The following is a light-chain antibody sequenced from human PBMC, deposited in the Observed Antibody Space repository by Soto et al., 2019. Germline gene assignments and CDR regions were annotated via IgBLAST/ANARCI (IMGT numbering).Light chain of an antibody. CDR3: CSYAGSSLSDV. J-gene: IGLJ1*01. Sequence: QSALTQPASVSGSLGQSITISCTGTSNDVGSYNLVSWYQQLPGKAPKLMIYEVNKRPSGVSNPFSGSKSGNTASLTISGRQGESYGSYYCCSYAGSSLSDVFGTGTKVTVL. CDR2: EVN. V-gene: IGLV2-23*02. CDR1: SNDVGSYNL.